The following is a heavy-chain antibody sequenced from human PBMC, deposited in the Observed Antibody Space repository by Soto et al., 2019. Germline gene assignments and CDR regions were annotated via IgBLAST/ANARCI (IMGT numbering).Heavy chain of an antibody. CDR3: ARVVEMATIGAFDI. CDR2: IIPILGIA. CDR1: GGTFSNYA. J-gene: IGHJ3*02. V-gene: IGHV1-69*04. D-gene: IGHD5-12*01. Sequence: SVKVSCKASGGTFSNYAISWVRQAPGQGLEWMGRIIPILGIANYAQKFQGRVTITADKSTSTAYMELSSLRSEDTAVYYCARVVEMATIGAFDIWGQGTMVTVSS.